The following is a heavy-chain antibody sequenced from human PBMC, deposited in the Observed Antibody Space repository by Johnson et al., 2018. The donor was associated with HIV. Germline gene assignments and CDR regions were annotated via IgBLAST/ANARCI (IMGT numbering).Heavy chain of an antibody. J-gene: IGHJ3*02. CDR3: ARGRGSGYGAHAFDI. V-gene: IGHV3-30-3*01. CDR2: ISYDGSNK. CDR1: GFTFSSYA. D-gene: IGHD5-18*01. Sequence: QVQLVESGGGVVQPGRPLRLSCAASGFTFSSYAMHWVRQAPGKGLEWVAVISYDGSNKYYADSVKGRFTISRDNSKNTLYLQMNSLRAEDTALYYCARGRGSGYGAHAFDICGQGTMVTVSS.